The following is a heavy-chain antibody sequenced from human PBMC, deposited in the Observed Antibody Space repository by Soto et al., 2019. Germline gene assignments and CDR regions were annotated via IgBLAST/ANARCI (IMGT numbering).Heavy chain of an antibody. CDR2: IYYSGST. D-gene: IGHD3-9*01. J-gene: IGHJ4*02. Sequence: SETLSLTCTVSGGSISSYYWSWIRQPPGKGLEWIGYIYYSGSTNYNPSLKSRVTISVDTSKNQFSLKLSSVTAADTAVYYCARTPPSEYFDWLRFDYWGQGTLVTVSS. CDR3: ARTPPSEYFDWLRFDY. CDR1: GGSISSYY. V-gene: IGHV4-59*01.